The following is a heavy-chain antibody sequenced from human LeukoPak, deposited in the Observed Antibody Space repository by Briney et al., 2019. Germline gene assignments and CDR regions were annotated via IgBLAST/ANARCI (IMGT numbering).Heavy chain of an antibody. CDR2: VYYGRSP. CDR1: GGSFSGYY. CDR3: ARSSGTGTFSY. D-gene: IGHD6-25*01. V-gene: IGHV4-39*02. J-gene: IGHJ4*02. Sequence: SETLSLTCAVYGGSFSGYYWAWIRQPPGKGLEWIGSVYYGRSPYFNPSLESRATISVDTSKNHFSLKMSSVTAADTAVYYCARSSGTGTFSYWGQGTLVTVSS.